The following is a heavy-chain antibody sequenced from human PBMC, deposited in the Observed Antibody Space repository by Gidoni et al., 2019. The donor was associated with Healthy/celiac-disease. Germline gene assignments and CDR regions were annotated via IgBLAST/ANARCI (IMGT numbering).Heavy chain of an antibody. V-gene: IGHV1-69*01. J-gene: IGHJ4*02. Sequence: GGTFSSYAISWVRQAPGQGLEWMGGIIPIFGTANYAQKFQGRVTITADESTSTAYMELSSLRSEDTAVYYCARPRATVTTWPFDYWGQGTLVTVSS. CDR2: IIPIFGTA. D-gene: IGHD4-4*01. CDR1: GGTFSSYA. CDR3: ARPRATVTTWPFDY.